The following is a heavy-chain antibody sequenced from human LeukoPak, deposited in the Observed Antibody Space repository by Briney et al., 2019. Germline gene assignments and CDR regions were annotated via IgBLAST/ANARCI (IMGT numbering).Heavy chain of an antibody. D-gene: IGHD6-13*01. J-gene: IGHJ5*02. CDR1: GGSISSSSYY. V-gene: IGHV4-39*01. CDR3: ARQRAAAGKNWFDP. Sequence: SETLSLTCTVSGGSISSSSYYWGWIRQPPGKRLEWIGSIYYSGSTYYNPSLKSRVTISVDTSKNQFSLKLSSVTAADTAVYYCARQRAAAGKNWFDPWGQGTLVTVSS. CDR2: IYYSGST.